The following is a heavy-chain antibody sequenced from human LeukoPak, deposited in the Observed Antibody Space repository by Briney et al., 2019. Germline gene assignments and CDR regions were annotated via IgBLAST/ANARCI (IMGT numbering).Heavy chain of an antibody. CDR3: AKDPGDYCDYGY. CDR1: GFPFSSYG. Sequence: GGSLRLSCAASGFPFSSYGMHWVRQAPGKGLEWVAFIRYDGSNKYYADSVKGRFTISRDNSKSTLYLQMNSLRAEDTAVYYCAKDPGDYCDYGYWGQGTLVTVSS. CDR2: IRYDGSNK. J-gene: IGHJ4*02. D-gene: IGHD4-17*01. V-gene: IGHV3-30*02.